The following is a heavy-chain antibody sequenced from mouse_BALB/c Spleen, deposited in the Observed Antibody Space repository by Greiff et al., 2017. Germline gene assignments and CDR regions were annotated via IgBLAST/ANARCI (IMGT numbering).Heavy chain of an antibody. D-gene: IGHD2-10*02. CDR3: ARQGMTTDAMDY. V-gene: IGHV5-12-2*01. CDR2: ISNGGGST. CDR1: GFTFSSYT. J-gene: IGHJ4*01. Sequence: EVNVVESGGGLVQPGGSLKLSCAASGFTFSSYTMSWVRQTPEKRLEWVAYISNGGGSTYYPDTVKGRFTISRDNAKNTLYLQMSSLKSEDTAMYYCARQGMTTDAMDYWGQGTSVTVSS.